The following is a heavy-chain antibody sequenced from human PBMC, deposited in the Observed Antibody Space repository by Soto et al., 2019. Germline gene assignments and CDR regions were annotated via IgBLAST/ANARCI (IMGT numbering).Heavy chain of an antibody. CDR1: GYTFTSYD. V-gene: IGHV1-8*01. J-gene: IGHJ6*02. CDR3: ARGPNYYYGMDV. CDR2: MNPNSGNT. Sequence: ASVKVSCKASGYTFTSYDINWVRQATGQGLEWMGWMNPNSGNTGYARKFQGRVTMTRNTSISTAYMELSGLRSEDTAVYYCARGPNYYYGMDVWGQGTTVTVSS.